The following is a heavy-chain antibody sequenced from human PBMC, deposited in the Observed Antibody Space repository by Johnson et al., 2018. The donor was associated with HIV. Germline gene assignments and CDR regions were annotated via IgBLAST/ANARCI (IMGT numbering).Heavy chain of an antibody. D-gene: IGHD2-21*02. J-gene: IGHJ3*02. CDR1: GFTFDDYA. CDR2: INWSGGIT. Sequence: VQLVESGGGVVRPGGSLRLSCAASGFTFDDYAMNWVRQAPGKRLEWVSSINWSGGITAYADSVKGRFTISRDNAKNSLYLQMNSLRAEDTALYYCGRGEEAYCGGDCYSGAFDIWGHGTMVTASS. V-gene: IGHV3-20*04. CDR3: GRGEEAYCGGDCYSGAFDI.